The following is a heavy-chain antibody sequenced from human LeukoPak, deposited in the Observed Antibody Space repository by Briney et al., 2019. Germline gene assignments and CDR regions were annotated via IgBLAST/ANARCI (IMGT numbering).Heavy chain of an antibody. CDR2: ISGRDDST. D-gene: IGHD6-19*01. Sequence: GGSLRLSCEASGFTFSTYAMSWVRHAPGKGLEWVSTISGRDDSTYYTDSVKGRFTVSRDNSKNTLYLHMNSLRGEDTAVYFCAKPLVAVAGGDYDYWGQGTLVIVSS. V-gene: IGHV3-23*01. J-gene: IGHJ4*02. CDR3: AKPLVAVAGGDYDY. CDR1: GFTFSTYA.